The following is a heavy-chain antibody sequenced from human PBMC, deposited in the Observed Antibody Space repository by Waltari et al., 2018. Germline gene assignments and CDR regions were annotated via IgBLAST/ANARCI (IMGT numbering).Heavy chain of an antibody. Sequence: QVQLQQWGAGLLKPSETLSLTCAVYGGSFSGYYWSWIRQPPGKGLEWIGEINHSGSTNNSPAPKDRGTKSVDPSKNQFSLKRSSVTASDTAVYYFARSKGSVTTAFDYWGQGTLVTVSS. CDR2: INHSGST. V-gene: IGHV4-34*04. CDR1: GGSFSGYY. J-gene: IGHJ4*02. D-gene: IGHD4-17*01. CDR3: ARSKGSVTTAFDY.